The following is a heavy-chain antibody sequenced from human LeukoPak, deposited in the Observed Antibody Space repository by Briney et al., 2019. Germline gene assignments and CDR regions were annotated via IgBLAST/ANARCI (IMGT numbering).Heavy chain of an antibody. CDR2: IYPSGGST. Sequence: ASVKVSCKASGYTFTSYYIHWVRQAPGQGPEWMGIIYPSGGSTSYAQKFQGRVTMTRDTSTSTVYMELSSLRSEDTAVYYCARDSRRWLRFNYYYYYMDVWGKGTTVTISS. J-gene: IGHJ6*03. V-gene: IGHV1-46*01. CDR3: ARDSRRWLRFNYYYYYMDV. CDR1: GYTFTSYY. D-gene: IGHD5-12*01.